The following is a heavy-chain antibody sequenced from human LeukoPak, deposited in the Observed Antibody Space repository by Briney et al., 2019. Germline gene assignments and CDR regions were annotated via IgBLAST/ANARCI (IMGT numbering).Heavy chain of an antibody. CDR2: IWYDGSNK. Sequence: GSLRLSCAASGFTFSSYGMHWVRQAPGKGLEWVAVIWYDGSNKYYADSVKGRFTISRDNSKNTLYLQMNSLRAEDTAVYYCARASVAAAGTGDYWGQGTLVTVSS. CDR1: GFTFSSYG. D-gene: IGHD6-13*01. V-gene: IGHV3-33*01. CDR3: ARASVAAAGTGDY. J-gene: IGHJ4*02.